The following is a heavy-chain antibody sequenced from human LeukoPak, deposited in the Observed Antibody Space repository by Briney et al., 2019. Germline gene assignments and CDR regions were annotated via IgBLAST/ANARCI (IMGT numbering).Heavy chain of an antibody. CDR1: GYTLTELS. J-gene: IGHJ4*02. Sequence: GASVKVSCKVSGYTLTELSMHWVRQAPGKGLEWMGGFDPEDGETIYAQKFQGRVTITADESTSTAYLELSSLRSEDTAVYYCASLDRRERDSSGYYSDYWGQGTLVTVSS. CDR3: ASLDRRERDSSGYYSDY. D-gene: IGHD3-22*01. V-gene: IGHV1-24*01. CDR2: FDPEDGET.